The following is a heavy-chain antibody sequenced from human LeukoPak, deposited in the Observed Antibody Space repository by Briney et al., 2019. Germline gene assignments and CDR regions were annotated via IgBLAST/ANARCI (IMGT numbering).Heavy chain of an antibody. CDR1: GFTFSSYW. D-gene: IGHD3-22*01. CDR3: ARAPSEIGGYYPEYFRH. CDR2: IKSDGST. V-gene: IGHV3-74*01. J-gene: IGHJ1*01. Sequence: GGSLRLSCAASGFTFSSYWMHWVRQAPGKGLGWVSRIKSDGSTNYADSVKGRFTISRDNTKNTVSLQMNSLRAEDTCVYYCARAPSEIGGYYPEYFRHWGQGTLVTVSS.